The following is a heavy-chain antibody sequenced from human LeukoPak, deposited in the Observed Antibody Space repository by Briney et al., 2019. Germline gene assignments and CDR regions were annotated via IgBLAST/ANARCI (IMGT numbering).Heavy chain of an antibody. CDR2: IYPGDSDT. Sequence: GESLKISCKASGYSFTSYWIGGVRQMPGKGLEWMGIIYPGDSDTRYSPSFQRQLTNSADKSISSAYLQWSSLKASDSAMYYCARHLSGSSWPFDYWGQGTLVTVSS. V-gene: IGHV5-51*01. D-gene: IGHD6-13*01. J-gene: IGHJ4*02. CDR3: ARHLSGSSWPFDY. CDR1: GYSFTSYW.